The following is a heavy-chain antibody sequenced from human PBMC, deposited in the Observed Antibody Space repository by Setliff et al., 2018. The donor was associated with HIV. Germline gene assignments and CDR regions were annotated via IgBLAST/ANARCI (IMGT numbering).Heavy chain of an antibody. CDR2: ITDSGDST. CDR1: GFTFATYA. D-gene: IGHD3-22*01. V-gene: IGHV3-23*01. CDR3: TKDWGFYDTFRDAFDF. Sequence: QPGGSLRLSCAASGFTFATYAMNWVRQAPGKGLEWVSTITDSGDSTYYADSVKGRFTISRDNSKNTLYLQMISLRVEDTAVYYCTKDWGFYDTFRDAFDFWGQGTMVTVSS. J-gene: IGHJ3*01.